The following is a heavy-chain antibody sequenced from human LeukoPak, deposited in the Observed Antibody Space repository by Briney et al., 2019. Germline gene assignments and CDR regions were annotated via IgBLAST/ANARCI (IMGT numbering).Heavy chain of an antibody. V-gene: IGHV3-23*01. CDR3: AKYFAATGESHLDY. CDR1: GFTFSSYA. D-gene: IGHD6-13*01. J-gene: IGHJ4*02. Sequence: AGGSLRLSCAASGFTFSSYAMSWVRQAPGKGLEWVSAISGSVGSTYYADSVKGRFTISRDNSKNTLYLQMNSLRAEDTAVYYCAKYFAATGESHLDYWGQGSLVTVSS. CDR2: ISGSVGST.